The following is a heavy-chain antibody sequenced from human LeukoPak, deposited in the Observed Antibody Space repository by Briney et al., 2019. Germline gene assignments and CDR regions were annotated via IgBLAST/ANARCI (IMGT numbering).Heavy chain of an antibody. Sequence: SETLSLTCTVSGVSISTYYWSWIRQPPGKGLEWIGYICNSESTYYNPSLKSRVTISLDTSKNQFSLRLNSVTAADTAVYYCARVKGSNWFDPWGQGTLVTVSS. J-gene: IGHJ5*02. CDR2: ICNSEST. V-gene: IGHV4-59*01. CDR3: ARVKGSNWFDP. D-gene: IGHD6-6*01. CDR1: GVSISTYY.